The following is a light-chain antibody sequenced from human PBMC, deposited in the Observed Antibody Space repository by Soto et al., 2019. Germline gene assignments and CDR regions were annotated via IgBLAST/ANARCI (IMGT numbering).Light chain of an antibody. CDR1: QSVYSSY. J-gene: IGKJ1*01. V-gene: IGKV3-15*01. CDR3: QQYNNWPQKT. Sequence: EIMLTQSPGTLSLSPGERATLSCRASQSVYSSYLAWYQQKPGQTPRLLIYGASTRATGIPARFSGSGSGTEFTLTISSLQSEDFAVYYCQQYNNWPQKTFGQGTKVDIK. CDR2: GAS.